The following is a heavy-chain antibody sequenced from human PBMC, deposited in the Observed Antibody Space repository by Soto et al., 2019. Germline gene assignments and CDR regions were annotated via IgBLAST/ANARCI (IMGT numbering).Heavy chain of an antibody. Sequence: ASETLSLTCAVYGGSFSGYYWSWIRQPPGKGLEWIGEINHSGSTNYNPSLKSRVTISVDTSKNQFSLKLSSVTAADTAVYYCATSYCSGGSCSVDTAMVTVNWFDPWGQGTLVTVSS. V-gene: IGHV4-34*01. CDR2: INHSGST. CDR3: ATSYCSGGSCSVDTAMVTVNWFDP. J-gene: IGHJ5*02. D-gene: IGHD2-15*01. CDR1: GGSFSGYY.